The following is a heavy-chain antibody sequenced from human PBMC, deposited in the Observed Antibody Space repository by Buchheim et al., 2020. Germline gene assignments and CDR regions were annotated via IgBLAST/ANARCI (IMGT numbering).Heavy chain of an antibody. CDR1: GFTFGSYG. J-gene: IGHJ6*02. CDR3: ARVSHYDFWSGYYPYYYYYGMDV. D-gene: IGHD3-3*01. Sequence: VQLVESGGGLVQPGGSLRLSCAASGFTFGSYGMNWVRQAPGKGLEWVAVISSDGSNKYYADSVKGRFTISRDNSKNTLYLQMNSLRAEDTAVYYCARVSHYDFWSGYYPYYYYYGMDVWGQGTT. V-gene: IGHV3-30*03. CDR2: ISSDGSNK.